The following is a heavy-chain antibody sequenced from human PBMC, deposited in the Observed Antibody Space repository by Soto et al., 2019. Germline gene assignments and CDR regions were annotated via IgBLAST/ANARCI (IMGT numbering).Heavy chain of an antibody. CDR1: GGTFSSYA. CDR2: IITIFGTA. J-gene: IGHJ6*02. CDR3: ARDWRDDRSGYYSHYYGMDV. D-gene: IGHD3-22*01. Sequence: QVQLVQSGAEVKKPGSSVKVSCKASGGTFSSYAISWVRQAPGQGLEWMGGIITIFGTANYAQKFQGRVTITADKSTSTAYMELSSLRSEDTAVYYCARDWRDDRSGYYSHYYGMDVWGQGTTVTVSS. V-gene: IGHV1-69*06.